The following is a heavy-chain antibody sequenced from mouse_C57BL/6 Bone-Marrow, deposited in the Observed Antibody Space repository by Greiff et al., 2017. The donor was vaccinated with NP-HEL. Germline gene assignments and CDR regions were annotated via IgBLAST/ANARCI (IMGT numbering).Heavy chain of an antibody. Sequence: QVQLQQPGAELVKPGASVKLSCKASGYTFTSYWMHWVKQRPGQGLEWIGMIHPNSGSTNYNEKFKSKATLTVDKSSSTAYMQLSSLTSEDSAVYYCARSEEAAQVPYAMDYWGQGTSVTVSS. D-gene: IGHD3-2*02. J-gene: IGHJ4*01. CDR1: GYTFTSYW. CDR2: IHPNSGST. CDR3: ARSEEAAQVPYAMDY. V-gene: IGHV1-64*01.